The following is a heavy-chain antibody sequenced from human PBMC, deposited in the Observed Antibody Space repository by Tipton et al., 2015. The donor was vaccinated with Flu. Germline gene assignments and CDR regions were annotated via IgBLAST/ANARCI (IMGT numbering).Heavy chain of an antibody. J-gene: IGHJ4*02. CDR2: IYSIGST. Sequence: SLRLSCAASGFTFSNAWMNWVRQAPGKGLEWVSVIYSIGSTYYADSVKGRFTISRDNSKNTLYLQMNSLRVEDTAVYYCARDTSYCSGGSCDYWGQGTLVTVSS. V-gene: IGHV3-53*01. CDR1: GFTFSNAW. CDR3: ARDTSYCSGGSCDY. D-gene: IGHD2-15*01.